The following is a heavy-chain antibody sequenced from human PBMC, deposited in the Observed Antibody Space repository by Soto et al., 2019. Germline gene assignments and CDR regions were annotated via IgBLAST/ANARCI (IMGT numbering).Heavy chain of an antibody. CDR2: IKKRADGGTT. Sequence: GGSLRLSCAASGFTFSNAWMSWVRQAPGKGLEWIGLIKKRADGGTTEYAAPLKGRFTISRDDAKTTLYLQMNSLRAEDTAVYYCASLLYGQFRYFDNWGHGTLVTVSS. D-gene: IGHD2-15*01. V-gene: IGHV3-15*01. J-gene: IGHJ4*01. CDR3: ASLLYGQFRYFDN. CDR1: GFTFSNAW.